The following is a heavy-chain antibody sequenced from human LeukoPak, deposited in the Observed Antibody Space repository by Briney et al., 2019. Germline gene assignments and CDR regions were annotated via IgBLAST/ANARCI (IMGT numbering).Heavy chain of an antibody. D-gene: IGHD1-1*01. Sequence: GGSLRLSSAASGLTCISYTMHSVRQAPGKGLEWGAVTSSDGNIKYYADSMKGRFTTSRDNSKNTLYLQMIRLRGEDTGVYDCARDPVPTTARHFDYWGQGTLVTVS. CDR1: GLTCISYT. J-gene: IGHJ4*02. V-gene: IGHV3-30-3*01. CDR3: ARDPVPTTARHFDY. CDR2: TSSDGNIK.